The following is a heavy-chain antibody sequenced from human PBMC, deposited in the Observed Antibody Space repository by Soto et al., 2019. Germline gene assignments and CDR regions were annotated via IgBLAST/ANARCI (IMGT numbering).Heavy chain of an antibody. V-gene: IGHV1-69*06. Sequence: GASVKVSCKASGGTFSSYAISWVRQAPGQGLEWMGGIIPIFGTANYAQKFQGRVTITADKSTSTAYMELSSLRSEDTAVYYCARVWGGYYDSSGYYPNDNWFDPWGQGILVTVSS. D-gene: IGHD3-22*01. CDR3: ARVWGGYYDSSGYYPNDNWFDP. J-gene: IGHJ5*02. CDR1: GGTFSSYA. CDR2: IIPIFGTA.